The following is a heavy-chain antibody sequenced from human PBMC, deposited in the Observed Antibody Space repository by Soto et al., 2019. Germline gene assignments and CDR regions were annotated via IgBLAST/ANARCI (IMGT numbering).Heavy chain of an antibody. CDR2: IYYSGST. CDR3: HLYYDILTGYSPRPTFDY. V-gene: IGHV4-39*01. D-gene: IGHD3-9*01. CDR1: GGSISSSSYY. Sequence: SETLSLTCTVSGGSISSSSYYWGWIRQPPGKGLEWIGSIYYSGSTYYNPSLKSRVTISVDTSKNQFSLKLSSVTAADTAVYYCHLYYDILTGYSPRPTFDYWGQGTLVTVSS. J-gene: IGHJ4*02.